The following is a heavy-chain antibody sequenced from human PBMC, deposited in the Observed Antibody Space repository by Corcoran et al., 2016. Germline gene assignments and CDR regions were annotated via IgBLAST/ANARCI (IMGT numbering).Heavy chain of an antibody. D-gene: IGHD3-3*02. CDR2: ISSSSSPI. J-gene: IGHJ4*02. Sequence: EVQLVESGGGLVQPGGSLRLSCAASGFTFSSYSMNWVRQAPGKGLEWVSYISSSSSPIYYADSLKGRFTISRDNAKNSLYLQMNRLRAEDTAVYYCARGRPPNVLGRGQGTLVTGS. CDR1: GFTFSSYS. CDR3: ARGRPPNVLG. V-gene: IGHV3-48*04.